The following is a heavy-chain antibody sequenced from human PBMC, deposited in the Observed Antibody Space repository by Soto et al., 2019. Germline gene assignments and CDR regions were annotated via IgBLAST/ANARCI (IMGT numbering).Heavy chain of an antibody. CDR3: VCGWSGDY. D-gene: IGHD6-19*01. Sequence: QVQLVQSGAEEKKPGASVKVSCKASGYTFTSYSMHWVRQAPGQRLEWMGWINAGNGNTKYSQKFQGRVTITRDTSASTAYMDLSSLRSEDAAVYYCVCGWSGDYWGQGTLVTVSS. V-gene: IGHV1-3*05. CDR2: INAGNGNT. CDR1: GYTFTSYS. J-gene: IGHJ4*02.